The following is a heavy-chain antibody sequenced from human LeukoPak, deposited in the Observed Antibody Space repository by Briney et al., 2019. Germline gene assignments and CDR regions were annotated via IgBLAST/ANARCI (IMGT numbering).Heavy chain of an antibody. CDR3: ARDMAAAGSY. D-gene: IGHD6-13*01. CDR2: IYSSGST. Sequence: SETLSLTCTVSGGSISSYYWSWIRQPAGKGLEWIGRIYSSGSTNYNPSLKSRVTMSVDTSKNHFSLKLTSVTAADTAMYYCARDMAAAGSYWGQGTLVTVSS. V-gene: IGHV4-4*07. J-gene: IGHJ4*02. CDR1: GGSISSYY.